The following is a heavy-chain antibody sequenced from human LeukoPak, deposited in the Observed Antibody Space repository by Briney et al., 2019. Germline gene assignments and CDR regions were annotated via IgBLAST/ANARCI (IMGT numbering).Heavy chain of an antibody. D-gene: IGHD6-13*01. Sequence: PSETLSLTCTVSGGSISSYYWSWIRQPPGKGLEWIGSIYYSGSTYYNPSLKSRVTISVDTSKNQFSLKLSSVTAADTAVYYCASGFTSTWYLVLAYWGQGTPVTVSS. CDR3: ASGFTSTWYLVLAY. CDR1: GGSISSYY. J-gene: IGHJ4*02. V-gene: IGHV4-39*07. CDR2: IYYSGST.